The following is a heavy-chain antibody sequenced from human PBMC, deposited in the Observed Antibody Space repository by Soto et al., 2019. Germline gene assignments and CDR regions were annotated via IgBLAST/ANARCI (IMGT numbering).Heavy chain of an antibody. CDR2: ISGSGGST. D-gene: IGHD4-17*01. V-gene: IGHV3-23*01. CDR3: AKYIPRPSRRVTTPESGYYYYGMDV. CDR1: GFTFSSYA. J-gene: IGHJ6*02. Sequence: GGSLRLSCAASGFTFSSYAMSWVRQAPGKGLEWVSAISGSGGSTYYADSVKGRFTISRDNSKNTLYLQMNSLRAEDTALYYCAKYIPRPSRRVTTPESGYYYYGMDVWGQGTTVTVSS.